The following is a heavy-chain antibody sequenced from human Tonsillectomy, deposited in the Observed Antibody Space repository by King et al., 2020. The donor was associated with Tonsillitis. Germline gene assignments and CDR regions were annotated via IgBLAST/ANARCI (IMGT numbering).Heavy chain of an antibody. Sequence: VQLQESGPGQVKASETLSLTCTVSGDSVSSYFWSWVRQPPGKGLEWIGYINYSGTAHYNPSLKSRVTISIDTSKNQFSLKLSSVTAADTAVYYCARAQPAAWNDYWGQGILVTVSS. CDR3: ARAQPAAWNDY. CDR2: INYSGTA. V-gene: IGHV4-59*02. J-gene: IGHJ4*02. D-gene: IGHD2-2*01. CDR1: GDSVSSYF.